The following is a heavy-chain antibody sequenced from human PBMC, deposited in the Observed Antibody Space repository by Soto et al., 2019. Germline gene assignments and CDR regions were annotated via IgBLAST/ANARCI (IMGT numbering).Heavy chain of an antibody. D-gene: IGHD5-12*01. J-gene: IGHJ4*02. CDR1: GYTFTSHG. CDR3: ARDKLEMATIFDS. V-gene: IGHV1-18*01. Sequence: ASVKVSCKASGYTFTSHGISWVRQAPGQGLEWMGWISPYNGNTDYAQKVQGRVTMATDTSTSTAYMELRSLRSDDTAVYYCARDKLEMATIFDSWGQGALVTVSS. CDR2: ISPYNGNT.